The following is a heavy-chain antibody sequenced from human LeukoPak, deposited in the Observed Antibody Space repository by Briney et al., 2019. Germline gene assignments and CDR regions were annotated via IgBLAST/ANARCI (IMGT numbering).Heavy chain of an antibody. CDR3: AADHSNDYGDYEGAFDI. CDR1: GFTFSSYA. CDR2: ISGSGGST. V-gene: IGHV3-23*01. J-gene: IGHJ3*02. D-gene: IGHD4-17*01. Sequence: PGGSLRLSCAASGFTFSSYAMSWVRQAPGKGLEWVSAISGSGGSTYYADSVKGRFTISRDNSKNTLYLQMNSLRAEDTAVYYCAADHSNDYGDYEGAFDIWGQGTMVTVSS.